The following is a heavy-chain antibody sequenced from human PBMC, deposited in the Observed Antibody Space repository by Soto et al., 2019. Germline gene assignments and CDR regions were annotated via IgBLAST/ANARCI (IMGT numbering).Heavy chain of an antibody. J-gene: IGHJ4*02. CDR3: ARDSRLCYAPSPTHSG. CDR1: GGSISSGGYY. CDR2: IYYSGST. V-gene: IGHV4-31*03. Sequence: QVQLQESGPGLVKPSQTLSLTCTVSGGSISSGGYYWSWIRQHPGKGLEWIGYIYYSGSTYYNPSLKSRVTISVDTSKNQFSLKLSSVTAADTAVYYCARDSRLCYAPSPTHSGWGQGTLVTVSS. D-gene: IGHD2-15*01.